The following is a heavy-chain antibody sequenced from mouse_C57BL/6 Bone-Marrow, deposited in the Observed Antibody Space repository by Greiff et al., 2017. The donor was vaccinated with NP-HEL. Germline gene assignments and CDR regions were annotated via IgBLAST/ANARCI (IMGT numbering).Heavy chain of an antibody. D-gene: IGHD2-1*01. CDR3: TTIYPLDY. CDR2: IDPENGDT. Sequence: EVQLQESGAELVRPGASVKLSCTASGFNIKDDYMHWVKQRPEQGLEWIGWIDPENGDTEYASKFQGKATITADTSSNTAYLQLSSLTSEDTAVYYCTTIYPLDYWGQGTSVTVSS. CDR1: GFNIKDDY. J-gene: IGHJ4*01. V-gene: IGHV14-4*01.